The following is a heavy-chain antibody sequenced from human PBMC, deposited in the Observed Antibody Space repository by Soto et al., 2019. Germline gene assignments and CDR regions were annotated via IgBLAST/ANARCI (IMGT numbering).Heavy chain of an antibody. D-gene: IGHD2-2*01. CDR3: EKGQQCSSASCYLYSYVMDV. V-gene: IGHV3-30*18. Sequence: QVQLVESGGGVVQPGRSLRLSCAASGFTFNTYAMHWVRQAPGKGLEWVAVISYDGSNKYYADSVKGRLTISRDNSKNTLYLKMNSLRAEDTAVFYCEKGQQCSSASCYLYSYVMDVWGQGTTVAVSS. CDR1: GFTFNTYA. CDR2: ISYDGSNK. J-gene: IGHJ6*02.